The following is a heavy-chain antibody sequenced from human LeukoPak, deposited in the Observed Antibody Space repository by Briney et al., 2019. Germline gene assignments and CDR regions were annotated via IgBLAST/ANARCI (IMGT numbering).Heavy chain of an antibody. CDR3: AKDRSRITMVRGVSDY. J-gene: IGHJ4*02. V-gene: IGHV3-30*02. Sequence: TGGSLRLSCAASGFTFSSYGMHWVRQAPGKGLEWVAFIRYDGSNKYYADSVKGRFTISRDNSKNTLYLQMNSLRAEDTAVYYCAKDRSRITMVRGVSDYWGQGTLVTVSS. CDR1: GFTFSSYG. CDR2: IRYDGSNK. D-gene: IGHD3-10*01.